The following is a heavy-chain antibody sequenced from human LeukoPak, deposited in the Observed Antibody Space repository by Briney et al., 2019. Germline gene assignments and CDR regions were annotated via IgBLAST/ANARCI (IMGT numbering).Heavy chain of an antibody. Sequence: SETLSLTCNVSGDGFSLYYWSWIRQPAGKGLEWIRRVHPSGGANYNYSLRSRVTLSVDSSKNQVFLRLTSVTVADTAVYYCARVLGVNDKYFDSWGQGTPVTVSS. CDR2: VHPSGGA. J-gene: IGHJ5*01. V-gene: IGHV4-4*07. CDR1: GDGFSLYY. CDR3: ARVLGVNDKYFDS. D-gene: IGHD1-1*01.